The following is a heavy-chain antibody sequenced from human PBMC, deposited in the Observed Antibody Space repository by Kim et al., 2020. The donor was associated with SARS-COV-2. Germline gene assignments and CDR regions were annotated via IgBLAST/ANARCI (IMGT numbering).Heavy chain of an antibody. J-gene: IGHJ6*02. Sequence: GGSLRISCATSGFTVTDYWMHWVRQAPGKGLVWVSRIRSGGTGISYADSVKGRFTISRDNVNNTLYLQMNNLRAEDTALYYCTSDTVLYGLDVWGQGTPVTVSS. CDR1: GFTVTDYW. D-gene: IGHD4-4*01. CDR3: TSDTVLYGLDV. CDR2: IRSGGTGI. V-gene: IGHV3-74*01.